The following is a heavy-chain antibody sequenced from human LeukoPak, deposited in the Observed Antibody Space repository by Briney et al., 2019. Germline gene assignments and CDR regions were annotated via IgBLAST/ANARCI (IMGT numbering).Heavy chain of an antibody. Sequence: GGSLRLSCAASGFTVSSNYMSWVRQAPGKGLEWVSVIYSGGSTYYADSVKGRFTISRDNSKNTLYLQMNSLRAEDTAVYYCARTHYYDFWSGSFDYRGQGTLVTVSS. V-gene: IGHV3-66*01. CDR3: ARTHYYDFWSGSFDY. CDR1: GFTVSSNY. J-gene: IGHJ4*02. D-gene: IGHD3-3*01. CDR2: IYSGGST.